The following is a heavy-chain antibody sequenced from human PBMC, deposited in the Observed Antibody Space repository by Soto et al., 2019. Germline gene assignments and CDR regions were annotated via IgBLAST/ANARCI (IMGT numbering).Heavy chain of an antibody. V-gene: IGHV1-3*01. CDR1: VYIFTTYA. CDR2: INAGKGNT. D-gene: IGHD3-16*02. J-gene: IGHJ4*02. CDR3: ARSEVIPEGCDY. Sequence: ASVKVSFEASVYIFTTYALHWVRQAPGQRLELMGWINAGKGNTKYSQKFHDRVTITRDTSASVAYMELSSLASEDTAVYYCARSEVIPEGCDYWGQGTLVTVSS.